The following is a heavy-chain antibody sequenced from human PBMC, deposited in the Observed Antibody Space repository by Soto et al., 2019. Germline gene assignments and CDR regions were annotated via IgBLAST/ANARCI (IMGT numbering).Heavy chain of an antibody. J-gene: IGHJ6*02. CDR3: ASVRGGYYYAMDV. CDR2: IYHSGST. D-gene: IGHD3-10*02. V-gene: IGHV4-4*02. Sequence: SETLSHTCAVSAVFTSSNNWLSWVRLLPGKGLEWIGEIYHSGSTNYNPSLKSRVTISVDKSKNQFSLKLSSVTAADTAVYYCASVRGGYYYAMDVWGQGTTVT. CDR1: AVFTSSNNW.